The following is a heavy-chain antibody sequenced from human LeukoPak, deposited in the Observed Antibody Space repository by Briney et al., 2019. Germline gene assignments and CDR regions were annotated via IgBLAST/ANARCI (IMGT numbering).Heavy chain of an antibody. D-gene: IGHD5-18*01. J-gene: IGHJ4*02. Sequence: PSETLSLTCTVSGGSISSYYWSWIRQPAGKGLEWIGRIYASGSTNYNSSLRSRLTMSVDTSKNQFSLKLTSVTAADTAVYYCTTELEEVDTAMVKGQEPANYFDYWGQGTLVTVSS. V-gene: IGHV4-4*07. CDR1: GGSISSYY. CDR2: IYASGST. CDR3: TTELEEVDTAMVKGQEPANYFDY.